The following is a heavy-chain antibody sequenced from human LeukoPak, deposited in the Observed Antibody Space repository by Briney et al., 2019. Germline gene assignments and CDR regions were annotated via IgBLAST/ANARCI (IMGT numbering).Heavy chain of an antibody. V-gene: IGHV1-2*02. Sequence: ASVKVSCKASGYTFTDYYIHWVRQAPGQGLEWMGWVNPKSGGTNYAQRFQGRVTVTRDTSISTVYMEVSRLSPDDTAVYYCARDLQGIAVAGTGYWGQGTLVTVSS. CDR1: GYTFTDYY. J-gene: IGHJ4*02. CDR3: ARDLQGIAVAGTGY. CDR2: VNPKSGGT. D-gene: IGHD6-19*01.